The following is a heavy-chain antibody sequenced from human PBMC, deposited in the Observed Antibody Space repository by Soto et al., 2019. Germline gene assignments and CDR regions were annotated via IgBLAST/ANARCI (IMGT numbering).Heavy chain of an antibody. CDR2: IYYSGST. CDR3: ARPQSGYGSGSYYWFDP. V-gene: IGHV4-39*01. D-gene: IGHD3-10*01. Sequence: PSETLSLTCTVSGGSISSGGYYWSWIRQHPGKGLEWIGYIYYSGSTYYNPSLKSRVTISVDTSKNQFSLKLSSVTAADTAVYYCARPQSGYGSGSYYWFDPWGQGTLVTVSS. J-gene: IGHJ5*02. CDR1: GGSISSGGYY.